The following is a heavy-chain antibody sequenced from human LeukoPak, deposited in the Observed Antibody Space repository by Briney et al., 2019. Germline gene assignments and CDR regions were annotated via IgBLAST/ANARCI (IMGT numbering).Heavy chain of an antibody. J-gene: IGHJ6*03. Sequence: ASVKVSCKASGYTFTGYYMHWVRQAPGQGLEWMGCINPNSGGTNYAQKFQGRVTMTRDTSISTAYMELSRLRSDDTAVYYCAMLPNDFRSGYPRCYYYYYMDVWGKGTTVTVSS. V-gene: IGHV1-2*02. CDR3: AMLPNDFRSGYPRCYYYYYMDV. CDR2: INPNSGGT. CDR1: GYTFTGYY. D-gene: IGHD3-3*01.